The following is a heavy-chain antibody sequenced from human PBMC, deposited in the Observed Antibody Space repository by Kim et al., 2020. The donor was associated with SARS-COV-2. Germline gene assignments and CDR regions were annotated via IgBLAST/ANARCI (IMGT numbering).Heavy chain of an antibody. V-gene: IGHV3-30-3*01. D-gene: IGHD2-15*01. Sequence: GGSLRLSCAASGFTFSSYAMHWVRQAPGKGLEWVAVISYDGSNKYYPDSVKGRFTISRDNSKNTLYLQMNSLRAEDTAVYYCASTRQSVVVAATLDYWG. CDR3: ASTRQSVVVAATLDY. CDR2: ISYDGSNK. CDR1: GFTFSSYA. J-gene: IGHJ4*01.